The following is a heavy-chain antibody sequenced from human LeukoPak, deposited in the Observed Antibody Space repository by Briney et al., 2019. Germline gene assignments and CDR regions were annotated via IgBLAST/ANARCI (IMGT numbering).Heavy chain of an antibody. V-gene: IGHV1-18*01. D-gene: IGHD3-16*01. CDR1: GGTFSSYA. CDR2: ISVYNGNT. J-gene: IGHJ4*02. CDR3: ARGGNVPFVDY. Sequence: ASVKVSCKASGGTFSSYAISWVRQAPGQGLEWMGWISVYNGNTNYAQNLQGRVTMTTDTSTSTAYMELRSLRSDDTAVYYCARGGNVPFVDYWGQGTLVTVSS.